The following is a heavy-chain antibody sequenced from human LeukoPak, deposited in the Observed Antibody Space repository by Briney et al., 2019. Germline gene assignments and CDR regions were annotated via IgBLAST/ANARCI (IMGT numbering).Heavy chain of an antibody. CDR1: GFTFSSYW. CDR3: ASSKGSGNWFDP. Sequence: GGSLRLSCAASGFTFSSYWMHWVRQAPGKGLLWVSRINSDGSITTYADSVKGRFTISRDNAKNTLYLQMDSLRAEDTAVYYCASSKGSGNWFDPWGQGTLVTVSS. V-gene: IGHV3-74*01. D-gene: IGHD6-19*01. J-gene: IGHJ5*02. CDR2: INSDGSIT.